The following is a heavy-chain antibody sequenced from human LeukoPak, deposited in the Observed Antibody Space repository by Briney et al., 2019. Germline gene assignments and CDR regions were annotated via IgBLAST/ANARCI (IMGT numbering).Heavy chain of an antibody. CDR1: GGSISSYY. J-gene: IGHJ4*02. V-gene: IGHV4-4*07. Sequence: SETLSLTCTVSGGSISSYYWSWIRQPAGKGLEWIGHIYTSGSTNYKPSLRSRVTLSVDTSNNQSSLKLSSVTAADTAVYYCARDAAGYSRPYYFDYWGQGTLVTVSS. CDR3: ARDAAGYSRPYYFDY. CDR2: IYTSGST. D-gene: IGHD3-16*01.